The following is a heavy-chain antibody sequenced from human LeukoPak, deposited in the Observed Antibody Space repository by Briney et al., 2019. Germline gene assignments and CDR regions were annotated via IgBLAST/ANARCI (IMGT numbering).Heavy chain of an antibody. CDR1: GGTFSSYA. J-gene: IGHJ4*02. CDR2: IIPMYDKT. Sequence: SVKVSCKASGGTFSSYALNWVRQAPGQGLEWMGEIIPMYDKTNYAQKFHGRVTITADKSTSTAYMELTSLRSDDTAVYYCARDRDYYYGSGSYFYYWGQGTPVTVSS. D-gene: IGHD3-10*01. V-gene: IGHV1-69*06. CDR3: ARDRDYYYGSGSYFYY.